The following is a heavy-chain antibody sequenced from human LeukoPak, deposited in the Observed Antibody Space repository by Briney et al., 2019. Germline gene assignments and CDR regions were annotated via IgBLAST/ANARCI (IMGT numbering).Heavy chain of an antibody. CDR2: IWYDGTNK. CDR3: ARATVTRWFDL. CDR1: GFAFSSFG. V-gene: IGHV3-33*01. D-gene: IGHD4-17*01. J-gene: IGHJ5*02. Sequence: PGRSLRLSCAASGFAFSSFGMHWVRQAPGKGLEWVAVIWYDGTNKYYADSVKGRFTIFRDNSKNTLYLQMNSLRAEDTAVYYCARATVTRWFDLWGQGTLVTVSS.